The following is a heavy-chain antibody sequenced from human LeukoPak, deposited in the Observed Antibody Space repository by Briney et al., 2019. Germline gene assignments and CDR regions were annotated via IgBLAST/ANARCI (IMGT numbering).Heavy chain of an antibody. Sequence: ASVKVSCKASGYTFTSYDINWVRQATGQGLEWMGWMNPNSGNTGYAQKFQGRVTMTRNTSISTAYMELSSLRSEDTAVYYCARRGNTAMTYYYYYYGMYVWGQGTTVTVSS. J-gene: IGHJ6*02. CDR1: GYTFTSYD. D-gene: IGHD5-18*01. CDR2: MNPNSGNT. CDR3: ARRGNTAMTYYYYYYGMYV. V-gene: IGHV1-8*01.